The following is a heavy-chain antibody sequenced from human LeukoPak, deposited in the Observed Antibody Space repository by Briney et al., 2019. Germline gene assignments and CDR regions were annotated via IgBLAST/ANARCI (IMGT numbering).Heavy chain of an antibody. D-gene: IGHD4-23*01. CDR1: GFTFSSYA. J-gene: IGHJ4*02. Sequence: GGSLRRSCAASGFTFSSYAMTWVRQAPGKGLEWVSGIRGSDDSTYYADSVRGRFTVSRDNSKNTLFLQMNSLRADDTAVYYCAKGATPFDYGGNSVNWGQGTLVTVSS. CDR3: AKGATPFDYGGNSVN. CDR2: IRGSDDST. V-gene: IGHV3-23*01.